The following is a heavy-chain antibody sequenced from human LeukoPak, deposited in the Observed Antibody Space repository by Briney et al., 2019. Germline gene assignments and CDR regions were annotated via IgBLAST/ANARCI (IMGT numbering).Heavy chain of an antibody. V-gene: IGHV4-59*01. CDR2: IYYSGST. CDR1: GGSISSYY. D-gene: IGHD3-3*01. Sequence: SETLSLTCTVSGGSISSYYWSWIRQPPGKGLEWIGYIYYSGSTNYNPSLKRRVTISVDTSKNQFSLKLSSVTAADTAVYYCARGDYDFWSGYYTWFDYWGQGTLVTVSS. CDR3: ARGDYDFWSGYYTWFDY. J-gene: IGHJ4*02.